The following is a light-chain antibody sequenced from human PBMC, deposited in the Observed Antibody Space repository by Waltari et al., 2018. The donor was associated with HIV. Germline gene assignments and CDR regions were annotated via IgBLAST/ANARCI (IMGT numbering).Light chain of an antibody. J-gene: IGLJ2*01. V-gene: IGLV8-61*01. CDR1: SGSVSTTYY. CDR3: VLYMGSGISV. Sequence: QTVVTQEPSFSVSPGGTVTPTCGLSSGSVSTTYYPSCYHHTPGQAPRTRIYNTNTRSSGVPDRFSVSILGNKAALNITGAQADDECDYYWVLYMGSGISVFGGGTKLTVL. CDR2: NTN.